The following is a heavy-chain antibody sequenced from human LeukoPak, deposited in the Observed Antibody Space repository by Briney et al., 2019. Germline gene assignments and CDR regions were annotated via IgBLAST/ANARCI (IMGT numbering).Heavy chain of an antibody. V-gene: IGHV3-74*01. D-gene: IGHD3-9*01. CDR2: ITPDGSCT. J-gene: IGHJ4*02. CDR1: GFTFNNYW. CDR3: ARDFDMGGTPGDDFDF. Sequence: QSGGSLRLSCAASGFTFNNYWMHWVRQAPGEGLVWVSRITPDGSCTTYADSVKGRFTISRDNAKNTLYLQMNSLRAEDTAVYYCARDFDMGGTPGDDFDFWGQGTLVTVSS.